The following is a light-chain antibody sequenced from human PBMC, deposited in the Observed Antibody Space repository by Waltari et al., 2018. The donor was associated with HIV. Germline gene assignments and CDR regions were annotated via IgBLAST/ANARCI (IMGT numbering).Light chain of an antibody. Sequence: DIPMTQSPSSLSASVGDRVTITSRASQSMSSYLNWYQQKPGKAPKVLIYAASSLQSGVPSRFSGSGSGTDFTLSITSPQPEDFATYYCQQSYTTPRTFGQGTKVEIK. V-gene: IGKV1-39*01. CDR2: AAS. J-gene: IGKJ1*01. CDR1: QSMSSY. CDR3: QQSYTTPRT.